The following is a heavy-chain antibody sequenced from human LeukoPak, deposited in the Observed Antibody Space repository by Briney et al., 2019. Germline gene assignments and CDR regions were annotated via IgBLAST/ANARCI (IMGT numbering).Heavy chain of an antibody. CDR3: ARVRAYDYVWGSYRYFRGLIDY. V-gene: IGHV4-34*01. CDR1: GGSFSGYY. CDR2: INHSGST. J-gene: IGHJ4*02. Sequence: SETLSLTCAVYGGSFSGYYWSWIRQPPGKGLEWIGEINHSGSTNYNPSLMSRVTISVDTSKNQFSLKLSSVTAADTAVYYCARVRAYDYVWGSYRYFRGLIDYWGQGTLVTVSS. D-gene: IGHD3-16*02.